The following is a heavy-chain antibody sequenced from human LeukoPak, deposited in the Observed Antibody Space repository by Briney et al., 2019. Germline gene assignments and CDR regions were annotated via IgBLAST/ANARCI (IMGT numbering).Heavy chain of an antibody. V-gene: IGHV3-48*01. CDR3: AKKAAPVSAIRAGFDY. J-gene: IGHJ4*02. CDR1: GFTFSGYD. D-gene: IGHD2-21*01. Sequence: GGSLRLSCAASGFTFSGYDMNWVRQAPGRGLEWVSHISSSSSWIYYADSVKGRFTISRDNAKKSLHLQMNSLRADDTAVYYCAKKAAPVSAIRAGFDYWGQGTLVTVSS. CDR2: ISSSSSWI.